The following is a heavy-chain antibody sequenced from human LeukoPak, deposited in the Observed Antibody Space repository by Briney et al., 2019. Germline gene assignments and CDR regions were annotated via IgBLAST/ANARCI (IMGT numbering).Heavy chain of an antibody. CDR3: ARDRAYSSSPVTIFNWFDP. J-gene: IGHJ5*02. CDR1: GYTFTSYH. Sequence: AASVKVSCKASGYTFTSYHMHWVRQAPGQGLEWMGIINPSGGSTRYAQKFQGRVAMTSDTSTSTVYMELSSLRFEDTAVYYCARDRAYSSSPVTIFNWFDPWGQGTLVTVSS. CDR2: INPSGGST. D-gene: IGHD6-6*01. V-gene: IGHV1-46*01.